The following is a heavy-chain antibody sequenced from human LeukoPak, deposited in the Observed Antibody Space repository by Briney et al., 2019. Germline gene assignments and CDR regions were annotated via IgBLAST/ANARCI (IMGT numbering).Heavy chain of an antibody. CDR3: ARDLSGSYIFDY. CDR1: GFTFSNYA. V-gene: IGHV3-30-3*01. Sequence: PGRSLRLSCAVSGFTFSNYAMHWVRQAPGKGLEWVAAISHDGSNEYYAESVKGRITVSRDTSENTLYLQMNSLRAEDTAVYHCARDLSGSYIFDYWGQGTLVTVSS. CDR2: ISHDGSNE. J-gene: IGHJ4*02. D-gene: IGHD1-26*01.